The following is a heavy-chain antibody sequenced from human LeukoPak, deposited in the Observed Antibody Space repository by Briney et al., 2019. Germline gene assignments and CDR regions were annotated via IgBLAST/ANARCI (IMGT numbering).Heavy chain of an antibody. CDR1: GFTFSTYA. Sequence: GGSLRLSCEASGFTFSTYAMSWVRQAPGKGLEWVSGISGSGGSTYYADSVKGRFTISRDNSKNTLYLQTNSLRAEDTAVYYCAKDGKIRNWNYYQAKPVYWGQGTLVTVSS. V-gene: IGHV3-23*01. CDR2: ISGSGGST. J-gene: IGHJ4*02. D-gene: IGHD1-7*01. CDR3: AKDGKIRNWNYYQAKPVY.